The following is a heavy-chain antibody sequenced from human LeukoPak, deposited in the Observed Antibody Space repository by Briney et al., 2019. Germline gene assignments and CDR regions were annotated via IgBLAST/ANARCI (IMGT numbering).Heavy chain of an antibody. V-gene: IGHV4-34*01. D-gene: IGHD6-6*01. J-gene: IGHJ5*02. CDR3: ARGLSEQLATPP. CDR1: GGSFSGYY. Sequence: SETLSLTCAVYGGSFSGYYWSWIRQPPGNGLEWIGEINHSGSTNYNPSLKSRVTISVDTSKNQFSLKLSSVTAADTAVYYCARGLSEQLATPPWGEGTLVTVSS. CDR2: INHSGST.